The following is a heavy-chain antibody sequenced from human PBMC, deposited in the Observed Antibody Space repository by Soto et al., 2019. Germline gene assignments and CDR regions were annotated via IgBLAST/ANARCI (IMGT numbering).Heavy chain of an antibody. CDR1: GGSMNNYY. V-gene: IGHV4-59*08. J-gene: IGHJ4*02. Sequence: SETLALTCTVSGGSMNNYYWIWIRQPPGKGMEWMGYISYGGSTTYNPSRHSRVAISVDTSKNQFSLRLPSVTAADTAVYYCARHNIEGGYRYFDNWGQGTLVTV. D-gene: IGHD1-26*01. CDR3: ARHNIEGGYRYFDN. CDR2: ISYGGST.